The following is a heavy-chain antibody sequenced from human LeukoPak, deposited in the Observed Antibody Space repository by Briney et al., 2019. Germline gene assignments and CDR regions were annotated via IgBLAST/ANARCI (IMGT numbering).Heavy chain of an antibody. J-gene: IGHJ4*02. V-gene: IGHV3-48*01. Sequence: GSLRLSCAASGFTFSSYEMNWVRQAPGKGLEWVSYISSSSSTIYYADSVKGRFTISRDNAKNSLYLQMNSLRAEDTAVYYCAKDPCGGGSCYEGSFDYWGQGTLVTVSS. CDR3: AKDPCGGGSCYEGSFDY. CDR2: ISSSSSTI. CDR1: GFTFSSYE. D-gene: IGHD2-15*01.